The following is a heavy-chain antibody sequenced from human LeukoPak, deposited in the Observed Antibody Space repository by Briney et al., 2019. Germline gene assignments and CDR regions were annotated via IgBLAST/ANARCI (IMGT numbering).Heavy chain of an antibody. CDR2: VIETGASP. V-gene: IGHV3-23*01. CDR1: GFSYSLYA. Sequence: GVSLTLSCAASGFSYSLYAMNWVRQAPGKALEWVSTVIETGASPYYADSVRGRFTVSRHSSKNMFYLQMNSLRAEDTAIYYCARRGGGSGGLDYWGEGTLVTVSS. D-gene: IGHD6-19*01. CDR3: ARRGGGSGGLDY. J-gene: IGHJ4*02.